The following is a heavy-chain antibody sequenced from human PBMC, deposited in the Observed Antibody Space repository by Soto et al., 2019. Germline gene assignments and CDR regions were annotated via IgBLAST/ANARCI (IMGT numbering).Heavy chain of an antibody. Sequence: SETLSVTCTVSGGSVSSGSYYWSWIRQAPGKGLEWIGHIYYSGSTTYNPSLRSRVSISVDTSKKQFSLKMSSVTAADTAVYYCARDQEGNWFDPWGQGTLVTVSS. J-gene: IGHJ5*02. V-gene: IGHV4-61*01. CDR1: GGSVSSGSYY. CDR3: ARDQEGNWFDP. CDR2: IYYSGST.